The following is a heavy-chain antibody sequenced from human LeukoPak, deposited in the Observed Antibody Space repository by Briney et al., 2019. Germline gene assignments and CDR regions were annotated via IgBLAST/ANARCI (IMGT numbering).Heavy chain of an antibody. CDR2: IYHSGST. Sequence: SETLSLTCAVSGYSISSGYYWGWIRQPPGKGLEWIGSIYHSGSTYYNPSLKSRVTISVDTSKNQFSLKLSSVTAADTAVYYCARTRTARGDYFGYWGQGTLVTVSS. CDR1: GYSISSGYY. D-gene: IGHD2-2*01. V-gene: IGHV4-38-2*01. J-gene: IGHJ4*02. CDR3: ARTRTARGDYFGY.